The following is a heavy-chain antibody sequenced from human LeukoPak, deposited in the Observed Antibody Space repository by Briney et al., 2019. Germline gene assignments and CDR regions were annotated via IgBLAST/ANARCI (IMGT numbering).Heavy chain of an antibody. CDR1: GFTFSSYS. D-gene: IGHD3-10*01. V-gene: IGHV3-49*04. Sequence: GGSLRLSCAASGFTFSSYSMSWVRQAPGKGLEWVGFIRSKAYGGTTEYAASVKGRFTISRDDSKSIAYLQMNSLKTEDTAVYYCTRAVSYSNVYYFDYWGQGTLVTVSS. CDR3: TRAVSYSNVYYFDY. CDR2: IRSKAYGGTT. J-gene: IGHJ4*02.